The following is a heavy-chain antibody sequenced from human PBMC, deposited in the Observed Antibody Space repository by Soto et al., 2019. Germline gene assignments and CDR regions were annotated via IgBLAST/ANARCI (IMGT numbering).Heavy chain of an antibody. CDR3: ASNSGYDYLFWFDP. V-gene: IGHV1-69*13. Sequence: SVKVSCKASGGTFSSYAISWVRQAPGQGLEWTGGIIPIFGTANYAQKFQGRVTITADESTSTAYMELSSLRSEDTAVYYCASNSGYDYLFWFDPWGQGTLVTVSS. D-gene: IGHD5-12*01. CDR2: IIPIFGTA. CDR1: GGTFSSYA. J-gene: IGHJ5*02.